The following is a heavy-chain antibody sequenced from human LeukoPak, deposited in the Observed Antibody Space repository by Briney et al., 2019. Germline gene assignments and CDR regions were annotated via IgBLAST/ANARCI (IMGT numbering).Heavy chain of an antibody. J-gene: IGHJ3*01. Sequence: GGSLRPSCAASGFTFSNSDMHWVRQAAGNGLEWVSAIGTIGDTYYSDSVKGRFTISRENAKNSLYLQMNSPRAGDTAVYYCARELRTAAGYDAYDLWGQGTMVTVSS. V-gene: IGHV3-13*01. CDR3: ARELRTAAGYDAYDL. D-gene: IGHD6-25*01. CDR2: IGTIGDT. CDR1: GFTFSNSD.